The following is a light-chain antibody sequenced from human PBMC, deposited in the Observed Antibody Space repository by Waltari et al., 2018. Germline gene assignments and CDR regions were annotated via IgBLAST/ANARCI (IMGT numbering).Light chain of an antibody. CDR2: RNN. Sequence: QSVLTQPPSASGTPGQRVTIPCSGSYSNIGSNYVYWYQQLPGTAPKLLIHRNNQRPSGVPDRFSGSKSDTSASLAISGLRSEDGADYYCAAWDDSLSGGVFGGGTKLTVL. V-gene: IGLV1-47*01. CDR1: YSNIGSNY. J-gene: IGLJ3*02. CDR3: AAWDDSLSGGV.